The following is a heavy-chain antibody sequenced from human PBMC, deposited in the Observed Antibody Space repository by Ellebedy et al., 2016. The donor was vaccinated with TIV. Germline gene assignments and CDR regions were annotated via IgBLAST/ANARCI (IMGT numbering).Heavy chain of an antibody. V-gene: IGHV1-18*01. J-gene: IGHJ4*02. CDR1: GYTLGDYG. Sequence: AASVKVSCKASGYTLGDYGISWVRQAPGQGLVWMGWISAYNSKLHYAQTFQGRVTMTTDTSTNTAYMVLRSLTSDDTAVYYCARDCRGESNSAYYPNFWGQGTLVTVSS. D-gene: IGHD2-21*01. CDR2: ISAYNSKL. CDR3: ARDCRGESNSAYYPNF.